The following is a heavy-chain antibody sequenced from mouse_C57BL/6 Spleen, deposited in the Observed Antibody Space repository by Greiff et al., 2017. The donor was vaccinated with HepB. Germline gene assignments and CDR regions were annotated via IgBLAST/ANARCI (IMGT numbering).Heavy chain of an antibody. Sequence: EVMLVESGGGLVQPGGSMKLSCVASGFTFSNYWMNWVRQSPEKGLEWVAQIRLKSDNYATHYAESVKGRFTISRDDSKSSVYLQMNNLRAEDTGIYYCTGGYYDYDWFAYWGQGTLVTVSA. CDR3: TGGYYDYDWFAY. J-gene: IGHJ3*01. V-gene: IGHV6-3*01. D-gene: IGHD2-4*01. CDR1: GFTFSNYW. CDR2: IRLKSDNYAT.